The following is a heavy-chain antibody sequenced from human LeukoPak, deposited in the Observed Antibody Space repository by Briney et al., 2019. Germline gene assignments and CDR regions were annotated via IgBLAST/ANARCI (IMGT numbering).Heavy chain of an antibody. D-gene: IGHD5-18*01. Sequence: ASVKVSXKASGGTFSSYAISWVRQAPGQGLEWMGRIIPIFGTAKYAQKFQGRVTITTDESTSTAYMELSSLRSEDTAVYYCARVGTAMVSDAFDIWGQGTMVTVSS. CDR2: IIPIFGTA. CDR3: ARVGTAMVSDAFDI. J-gene: IGHJ3*02. CDR1: GGTFSSYA. V-gene: IGHV1-69*05.